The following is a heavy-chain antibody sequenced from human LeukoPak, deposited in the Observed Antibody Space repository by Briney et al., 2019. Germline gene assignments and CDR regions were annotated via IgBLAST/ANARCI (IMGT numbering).Heavy chain of an antibody. Sequence: GGSLRLSCAASGFTFSSYSMSWVRQAPGKGLEWVSSISSSSSYIYYADSVKDRFTISRDNAKNSLYLQMNSLRAEDTAVYYCARDGIEWELPQFDYWGQGTLVTVSS. CDR2: ISSSSSYI. CDR1: GFTFSSYS. V-gene: IGHV3-21*01. CDR3: ARDGIEWELPQFDY. J-gene: IGHJ4*02. D-gene: IGHD1-26*01.